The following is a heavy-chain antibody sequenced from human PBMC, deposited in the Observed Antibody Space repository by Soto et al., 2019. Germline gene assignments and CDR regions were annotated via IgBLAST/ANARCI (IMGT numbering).Heavy chain of an antibody. D-gene: IGHD3-10*01. V-gene: IGHV4-39*01. CDR2: IYYSGNT. J-gene: IGHJ3*02. Sequence: QLQLQESGPGLVKPSETLSLTCTVSGGSISSDIHYWGWIRQPPGKGLEWIGTIYYSGNTHYNPYLRRVATIAMDRSKNQFSLSLTSVTAADTAVYYCARHTDCGSGSSCLGSDNMDTDAFDIWGQGTMVTVS. CDR3: ARHTDCGSGSSCLGSDNMDTDAFDI. CDR1: GGSISSDIHY.